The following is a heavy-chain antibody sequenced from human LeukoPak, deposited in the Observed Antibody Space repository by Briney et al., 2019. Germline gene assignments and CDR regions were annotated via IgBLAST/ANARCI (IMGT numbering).Heavy chain of an antibody. D-gene: IGHD2-2*01. Sequence: GGSLRLSCAASGFIFSSYTMNWVRQAPGKGLEWVSSISSSSSYIYYADSVKGRFTISRDNAKNSLYLQMNSLRAEDTAVYYCARDRSTGWPDAFDIWGQGTMVTVSS. CDR2: ISSSSSYI. J-gene: IGHJ3*02. CDR3: ARDRSTGWPDAFDI. V-gene: IGHV3-21*01. CDR1: GFIFSSYT.